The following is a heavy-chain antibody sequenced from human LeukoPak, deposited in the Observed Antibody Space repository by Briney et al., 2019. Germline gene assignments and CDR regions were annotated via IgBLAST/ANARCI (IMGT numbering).Heavy chain of an antibody. J-gene: IGHJ4*02. CDR2: ISWNSGSI. D-gene: IGHD6-19*01. V-gene: IGHV3-9*03. CDR1: GFTFGDYA. CDR3: AKGDTSSGWSGGFDY. Sequence: GGSLRLSCAASGFTFGDYAMHWVRQAPGKGLEWVSGISWNSGSIGYADSVKGRFTISRDNAKNSLYLQMNSLRAEDMALYYCAKGDTSSGWSGGFDYWGQGTLVTVSS.